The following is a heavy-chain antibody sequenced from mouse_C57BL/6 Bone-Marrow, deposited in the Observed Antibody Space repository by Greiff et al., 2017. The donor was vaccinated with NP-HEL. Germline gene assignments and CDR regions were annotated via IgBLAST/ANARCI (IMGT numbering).Heavy chain of an antibody. CDR2: IYPGDGDT. V-gene: IGHV1-82*01. D-gene: IGHD3-2*02. Sequence: QVQLKESGPELVKPGASVKISCKASGYAFSSSWMNWVKQRPGKGLEWIGRIYPGDGDTNYNGKFKGKATLTADKSSSTAYMQLSSLTSEDSAVYFCARNGAQATPYARDYWGQGTSVTVSS. J-gene: IGHJ4*01. CDR3: ARNGAQATPYARDY. CDR1: GYAFSSSW.